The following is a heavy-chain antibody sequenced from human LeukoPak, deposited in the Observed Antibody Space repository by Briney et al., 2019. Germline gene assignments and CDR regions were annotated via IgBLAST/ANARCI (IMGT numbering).Heavy chain of an antibody. Sequence: GGSLRLSCAASGFTFSSYAMSWVRQAPGQGLEWVSAISGSGGSTNYADSVKGRFTISRDNSKNTLYLQMNSLRVEDTAVYYCATGPGYSYATPGVYWGQGTPVTVSS. CDR1: GFTFSSYA. J-gene: IGHJ4*02. CDR3: ATGPGYSYATPGVY. CDR2: ISGSGGST. V-gene: IGHV3-23*01. D-gene: IGHD5-18*01.